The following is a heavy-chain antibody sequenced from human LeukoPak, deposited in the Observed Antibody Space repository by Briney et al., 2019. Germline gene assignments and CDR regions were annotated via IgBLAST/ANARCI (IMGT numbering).Heavy chain of an antibody. CDR1: GGSFSGYY. J-gene: IGHJ4*02. V-gene: IGHV4-34*01. Sequence: SETLSLTCAVYGGSFSGYYWSWIRQPPGKGLEWIGEINHSGSTNYNPSLKSRVTISVDTSKNQFSLKLSSVTAADTAVYYCARVEGWIFDYWGQGTLVTVSS. CDR3: ARVEGWIFDY. D-gene: IGHD6-19*01. CDR2: INHSGST.